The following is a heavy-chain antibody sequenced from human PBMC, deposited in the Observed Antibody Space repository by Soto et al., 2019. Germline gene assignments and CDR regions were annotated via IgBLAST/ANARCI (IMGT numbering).Heavy chain of an antibody. CDR3: ARDLRVTIFGVVKSDGMDV. J-gene: IGHJ6*02. D-gene: IGHD3-3*01. V-gene: IGHV4-30-4*02. CDR2: IYYSGST. Sequence: SETLSLTCTVSGGSISSGDYYWSWIRQPPGKGLEWIGYIYYSGSTYYNPSLKSRVTISVDTSKNQFSLKLSSVTAADTAVYYCARDLRVTIFGVVKSDGMDVWGQGTTVTVSS. CDR1: GGSISSGDYY.